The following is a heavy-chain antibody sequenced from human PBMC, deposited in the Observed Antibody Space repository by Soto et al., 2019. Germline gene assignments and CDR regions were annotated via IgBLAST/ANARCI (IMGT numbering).Heavy chain of an antibody. Sequence: SETLSLTCAVSGGFTSTNNWWSWVRQPPGKGLEWIGDAYHSGSTEYNPSLKSRVSISVDKSKNQISLKLTSATAADTAVYYCARSPPSSYYGGSGTFDYWGQGTLVTVSS. CDR2: AYHSGST. D-gene: IGHD3-10*01. J-gene: IGHJ4*02. CDR3: ARSPPSSYYGGSGTFDY. CDR1: GGFTSTNNW. V-gene: IGHV4-4*02.